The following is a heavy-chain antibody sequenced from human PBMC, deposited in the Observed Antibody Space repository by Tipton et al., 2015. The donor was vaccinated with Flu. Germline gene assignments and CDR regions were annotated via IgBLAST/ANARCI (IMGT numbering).Heavy chain of an antibody. D-gene: IGHD7-27*01. CDR1: GGSITTYY. CDR2: IYDSGST. J-gene: IGHJ3*02. CDR3: ARGNWGGAFDT. Sequence: TLSLTCTVSGGSITTYYWSWIRQSPGKGLEWIGYIYDSGSTNYNPSLKSRVTISVDTSKNQFSLKLTSVTAADTAVYFCARGNWGGAFDTWGQGTMVTVSS. V-gene: IGHV4-59*08.